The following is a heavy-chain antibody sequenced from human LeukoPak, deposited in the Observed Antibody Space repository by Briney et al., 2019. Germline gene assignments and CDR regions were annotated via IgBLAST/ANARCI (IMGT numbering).Heavy chain of an antibody. CDR1: GYTFTSYD. CDR2: MNTNSGNT. Sequence: ASVKVSCKASGYTFTSYDINWVRQATGQGLEWMGWMNTNSGNTGYAQKFQGRVTMTRNTSISTAYMELSSLRSEDTAVYYWARRNIKDPDAEYYCYHYMDAWGKGTTVTVSS. V-gene: IGHV1-8*01. J-gene: IGHJ6*03. CDR3: ARRNIKDPDAEYYCYHYMDA. D-gene: IGHD1-14*01.